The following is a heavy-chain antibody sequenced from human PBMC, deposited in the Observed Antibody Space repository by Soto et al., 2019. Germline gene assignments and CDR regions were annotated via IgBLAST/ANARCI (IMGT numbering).Heavy chain of an antibody. CDR1: GGSISSGGYS. CDR2: IYHSGST. Sequence: SESLSLTCAVSGGSISSGGYSWSWIRQPPGKGLEWIGYIYHSGSTYYNPSLKSRVTISVDTSKNQFSLKLSSVTAADTAVYYCARERPDGARLDPWGQGTLVTVSS. CDR3: ARERPDGARLDP. V-gene: IGHV4-30-2*05. J-gene: IGHJ5*02. D-gene: IGHD6-6*01.